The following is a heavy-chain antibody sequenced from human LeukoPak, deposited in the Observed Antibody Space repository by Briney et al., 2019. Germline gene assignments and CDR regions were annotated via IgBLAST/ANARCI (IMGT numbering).Heavy chain of an antibody. V-gene: IGHV3-53*04. CDR3: ARDLEA. J-gene: IGHJ3*01. CDR2: IYSDGST. CDR1: EFSFSNYW. Sequence: GGSLRLSCAASEFSFSNYWMSWVRQAPGKGLEWLSLIYSDGSTYYADSVKGRFTISRHNSKNTLYLQMNSLRAEDTAMYYCARDLEAWGQGTMVTVSS.